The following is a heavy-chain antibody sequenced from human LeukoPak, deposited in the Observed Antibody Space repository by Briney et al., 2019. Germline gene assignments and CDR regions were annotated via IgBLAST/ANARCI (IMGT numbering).Heavy chain of an antibody. CDR1: GFYISNGYY. CDR2: MYHSGNA. V-gene: IGHV4-38-2*02. J-gene: IGHJ4*02. Sequence: SETLSLTCTVSGFYISNGYYWAWIRQPPGKGLEWIGSMYHSGNAYYNLSLKTRVTISVDTSKNQFSLKLSSVTAADTAVYYCARDYRNTMVVGSINFLESWGQGILVTVSS. D-gene: IGHD2-21*01. CDR3: ARDYRNTMVVGSINFLES.